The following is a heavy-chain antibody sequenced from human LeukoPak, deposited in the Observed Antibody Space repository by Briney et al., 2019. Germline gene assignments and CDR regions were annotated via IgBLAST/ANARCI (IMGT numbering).Heavy chain of an antibody. CDR2: ISSSSSYI. V-gene: IGHV3-21*01. J-gene: IGHJ4*02. Sequence: GGSLRLSCVPSGFTFSNYWMHWVRQAPGKGLEWVSSISSSSSYIYYADSVKDRFTISRDNAKNSLYLQMNSLRAEDTAVYYCASGTTIFDYWGQGTLVTVSS. CDR1: GFTFSNYW. D-gene: IGHD1-1*01. CDR3: ASGTTIFDY.